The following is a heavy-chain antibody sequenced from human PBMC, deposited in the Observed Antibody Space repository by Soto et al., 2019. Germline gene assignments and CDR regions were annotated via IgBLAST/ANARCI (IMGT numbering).Heavy chain of an antibody. D-gene: IGHD1-26*01. J-gene: IGHJ4*02. V-gene: IGHV3-53*01. CDR2: IYSGGTT. Sequence: GGSLRLSCVASGFAVGSNYLSWVRQAPGKGLEWVSTIYSGGTTYYADSVKGRFAISRDNSKNTLYLQMNSLRAEDTAVYYCARGFVGASLWGQGTLVTVSS. CDR3: ARGFVGASL. CDR1: GFAVGSNY.